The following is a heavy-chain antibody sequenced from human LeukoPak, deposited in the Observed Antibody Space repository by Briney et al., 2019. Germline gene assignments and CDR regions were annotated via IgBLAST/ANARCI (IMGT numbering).Heavy chain of an antibody. J-gene: IGHJ6*03. CDR3: ARGRVSSRTWYSTYYYYYYMDV. CDR2: VDHTGST. CDR1: DDSITMYY. V-gene: IGHV4-59*01. D-gene: IGHD1-1*01. Sequence: PSETLSLTCSVSDDSITMYYWTWIRQPPGKELEGIGYVDHTGSTNFNPSLNGRASISRDRTKNLSSLLLRSVPAADTAVYLCARGRVSSRTWYSTYYYYYYMDVWGKGTTVSVPS.